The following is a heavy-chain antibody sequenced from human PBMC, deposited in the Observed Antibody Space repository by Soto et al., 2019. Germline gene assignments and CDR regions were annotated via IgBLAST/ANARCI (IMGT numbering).Heavy chain of an antibody. CDR1: GFNFADAW. V-gene: IGHV3-15*05. Sequence: GGSLRLSCATSGFNFADAWMGWVRQPPGRGLEWIGRIKSRTHGGTADFPAPLKGRFSISRDDSTSTLYLLMTSLQTEDTAVYHCTSDVGHMSLPLFSSWGQGTLVTVSS. CDR2: IKSRTHGGTA. J-gene: IGHJ5*02. CDR3: TSDVGHMSLPLFSS. D-gene: IGHD3-16*01.